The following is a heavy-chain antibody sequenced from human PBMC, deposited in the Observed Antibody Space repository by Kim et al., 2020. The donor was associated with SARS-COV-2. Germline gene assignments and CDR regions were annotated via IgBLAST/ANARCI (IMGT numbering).Heavy chain of an antibody. V-gene: IGHV4-34*01. Sequence: LKSRVTISVDTSKNQFSLKLSSVTAADTAVYYCARGLGRLERLFGNWFDPWGQGTLVTVSS. J-gene: IGHJ5*02. CDR3: ARGLGRLERLFGNWFDP. D-gene: IGHD1-1*01.